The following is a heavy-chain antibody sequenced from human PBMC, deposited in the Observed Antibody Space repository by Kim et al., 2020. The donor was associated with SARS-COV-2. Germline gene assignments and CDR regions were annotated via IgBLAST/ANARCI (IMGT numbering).Heavy chain of an antibody. J-gene: IGHJ2*01. Sequence: SETYYVASGRGRFTSSRDKAKNSVYVQMDSLRAEDTAVYYCAKGGWYFDLWGRGTLVTVSS. V-gene: IGHV3-7*01. CDR2: SET. CDR3: AKGGWYFDL.